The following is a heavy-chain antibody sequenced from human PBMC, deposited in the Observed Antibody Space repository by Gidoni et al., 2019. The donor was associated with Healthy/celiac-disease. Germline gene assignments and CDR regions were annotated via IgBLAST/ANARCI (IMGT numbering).Heavy chain of an antibody. Sequence: QVQLVESGGGVVQPGRSLRLSCAASGFTFSSYGMHWVRQAPGKGLEWVAVISYDGSNKYYADSVKGRFTISRDNSKNTLYLQMNSLRAEDTAVYYCAKDRFKWELQLGHLFDYWGQGTLVTVSS. CDR3: AKDRFKWELQLGHLFDY. D-gene: IGHD1-26*01. V-gene: IGHV3-30*18. J-gene: IGHJ4*02. CDR2: ISYDGSNK. CDR1: GFTFSSYG.